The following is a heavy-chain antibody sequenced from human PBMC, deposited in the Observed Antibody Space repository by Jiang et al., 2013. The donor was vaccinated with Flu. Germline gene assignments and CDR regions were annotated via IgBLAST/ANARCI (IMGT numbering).Heavy chain of an antibody. J-gene: IGHJ4*02. CDR3: ARDFPGGYCSGGSCYDY. D-gene: IGHD2-15*01. Sequence: GPGLVKASQTLSVTCTVSGASISCGDNYWSWIRQSPGKGLEWIGYVYYRDVTYYNPSLKSRVTISVDTSKNQFSLKLSSVTAADTAVYYCARDFPGGYCSGGSCYDYWGQGTLVTVSS. CDR1: GASISCGDNY. CDR2: VYYRDVT. V-gene: IGHV4-30-4*08.